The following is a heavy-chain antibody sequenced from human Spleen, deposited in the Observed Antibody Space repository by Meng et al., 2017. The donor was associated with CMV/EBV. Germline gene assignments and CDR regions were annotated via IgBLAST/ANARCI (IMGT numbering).Heavy chain of an antibody. Sequence: SVKVSCKSSGDSFRKYTINWVRQAPGQGLEWMGGIIPIYGTPDYAQKFQDRLTITTDESTSTAYMELSSLRSEDTAVYYCARGGYSYGWRDYYYYYGMDVWGQGTTVTVSS. V-gene: IGHV1-69*05. CDR2: IIPIYGTP. CDR3: ARGGYSYGWRDYYYYYGMDV. J-gene: IGHJ6*02. D-gene: IGHD5-18*01. CDR1: GDSFRKYT.